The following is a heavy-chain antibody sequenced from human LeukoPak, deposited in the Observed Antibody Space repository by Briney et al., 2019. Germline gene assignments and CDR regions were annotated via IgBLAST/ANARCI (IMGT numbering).Heavy chain of an antibody. CDR1: GGSISSGGYS. J-gene: IGHJ4*02. CDR2: IYHSGST. CDR3: ARAASRGVPAAPFDY. D-gene: IGHD2-2*01. Sequence: SQTLSLTCAVSGGSISSGGYSWSWLRQPPGKGLEWIGYIYHSGSTYYNPSLKSRVTISVDTSKNQFSLKLSSVTAADTAVYYCARAASRGVPAAPFDYWGQGTLVTVSS. V-gene: IGHV4-30-2*01.